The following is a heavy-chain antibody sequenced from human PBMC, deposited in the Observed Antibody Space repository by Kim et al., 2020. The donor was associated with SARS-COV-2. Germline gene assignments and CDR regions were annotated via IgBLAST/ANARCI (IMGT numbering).Heavy chain of an antibody. Sequence: GGSLRLSCAASGFTFSSYGMHWVRQAPGKGLEWVAVIWYDGSNKYYADSVKGRFTISRDNSKNTLYLQMNSLRAEDTAVYYCAKDLSPYCSGGSCYSTHYYYYYGMAVWGQGTTVTVSS. V-gene: IGHV3-33*06. J-gene: IGHJ6*02. D-gene: IGHD2-15*01. CDR1: GFTFSSYG. CDR2: IWYDGSNK. CDR3: AKDLSPYCSGGSCYSTHYYYYYGMAV.